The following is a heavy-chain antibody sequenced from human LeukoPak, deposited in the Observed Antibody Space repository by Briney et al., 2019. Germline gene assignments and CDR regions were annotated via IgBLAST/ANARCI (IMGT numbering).Heavy chain of an antibody. CDR2: ISGSGGST. Sequence: GGSLRLSCAASRFTFSSYAMSWVRQAPGQGLEWVSAISGSGGSTYYADSVKGRFTISRDNSKNTLYLQMNGLRAEDTAVYYCAKENFWSSYYIRGPIDYWGQGTLVTVSS. D-gene: IGHD3-3*01. CDR3: AKENFWSSYYIRGPIDY. CDR1: RFTFSSYA. J-gene: IGHJ4*02. V-gene: IGHV3-23*01.